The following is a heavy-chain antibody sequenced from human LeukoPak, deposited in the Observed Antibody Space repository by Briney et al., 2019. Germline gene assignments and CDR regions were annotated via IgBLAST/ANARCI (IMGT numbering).Heavy chain of an antibody. CDR1: GVTYSSHW. Sequence: GGSLRLSCAASGVTYSSHWMSWVRQAPGKGLEWVANIKEDGSEKYHVESVKGQFTISRDNAKNSLWLQMNSLRAEDTAVYYCVLGGAFDIWGQGTMVTVSS. J-gene: IGHJ3*02. D-gene: IGHD1-26*01. CDR3: VLGGAFDI. V-gene: IGHV3-7*03. CDR2: IKEDGSEK.